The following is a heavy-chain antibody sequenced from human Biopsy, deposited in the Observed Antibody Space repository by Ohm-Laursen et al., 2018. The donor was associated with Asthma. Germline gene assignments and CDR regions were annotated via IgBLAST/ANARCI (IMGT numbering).Heavy chain of an antibody. J-gene: IGHJ4*02. V-gene: IGHV4-31*03. D-gene: IGHD3-22*01. CDR1: YGSITSGGYY. CDR2: IYSSGST. CDR3: ARAQDYYDSRGYYRSFDY. Sequence: PSDTLSLTCTVSYGSITSGGYYWTWIRQHPGKGLEWIGFIYSSGSTYYNPSLKSRVSISIDTSRNQFSLKLSSVTAADTAVYYCARAQDYYDSRGYYRSFDYWGQGTLVTVSS.